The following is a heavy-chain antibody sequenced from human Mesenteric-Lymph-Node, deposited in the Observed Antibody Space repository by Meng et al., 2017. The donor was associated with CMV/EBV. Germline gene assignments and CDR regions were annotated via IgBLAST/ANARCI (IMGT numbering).Heavy chain of an antibody. CDR1: GWSFSGYY. CDR2: INHSGST. J-gene: IGHJ4*02. D-gene: IGHD2-2*01. Sequence: YGWSFSGYYWRWIRQPPGKGLEWIGEINHSGSTNYNPSLKSRVTISVDTSKNQFSLKLSSVTAADTAVYYCAREYCSSTSCYAYFDYWGQGTLVTVSS. V-gene: IGHV4-34*01. CDR3: AREYCSSTSCYAYFDY.